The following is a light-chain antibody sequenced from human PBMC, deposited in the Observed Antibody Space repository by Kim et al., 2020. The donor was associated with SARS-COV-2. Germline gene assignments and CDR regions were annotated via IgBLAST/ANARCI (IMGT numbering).Light chain of an antibody. CDR1: TSSIGSNF. Sequence: RVTISCSGTTSSIGSNFVSWYQQVPGTAPKLLIYDNNKRPSGIPDRFSGSKSGTSATLDITGLQTGDEAHYFCGVWDSRLSASWVFGGGTKVTVL. V-gene: IGLV1-51*01. CDR2: DNN. CDR3: GVWDSRLSASWV. J-gene: IGLJ3*02.